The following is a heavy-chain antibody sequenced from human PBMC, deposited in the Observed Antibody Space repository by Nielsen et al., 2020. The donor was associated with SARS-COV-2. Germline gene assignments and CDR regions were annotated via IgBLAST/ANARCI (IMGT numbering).Heavy chain of an antibody. CDR3: VRGTVVVAAPFDY. D-gene: IGHD2-15*01. CDR1: GGSFSGYY. Sequence: SETLSLTCAVYGGSFSGYYWSWIRQPPGKGLEWIGEINHSGSTNYNPSLKSRVSISVDTSKNQFSLKLSSVTAADTAVYYCVRGTVVVAAPFDYWGQGTLVTVSS. CDR2: INHSGST. J-gene: IGHJ4*02. V-gene: IGHV4-34*01.